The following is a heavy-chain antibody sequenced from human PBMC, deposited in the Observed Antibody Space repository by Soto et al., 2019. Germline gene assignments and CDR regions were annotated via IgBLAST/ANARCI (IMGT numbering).Heavy chain of an antibody. J-gene: IGHJ6*02. CDR2: IVVGSGNT. CDR1: GFTFSTAA. Sequence: ASVKVSCKASGFTFSTAAVQWVRQARGQRLEWIGWIVVGSGNTNYAQKIQERVTITRDMSTSTVYMELSSLRPEDTAVYFCATVGYCSGGSCSDYYYYYYGMDLWGQGTTVTVSS. D-gene: IGHD2-15*01. CDR3: ATVGYCSGGSCSDYYYYYYGMDL. V-gene: IGHV1-58*01.